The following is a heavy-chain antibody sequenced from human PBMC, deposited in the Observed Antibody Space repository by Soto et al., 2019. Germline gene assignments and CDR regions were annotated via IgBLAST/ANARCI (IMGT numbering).Heavy chain of an antibody. CDR2: ISYSGST. V-gene: IGHV4-59*08. CDR1: DGSIGSYY. CDR3: ARGHPFDY. J-gene: IGHJ4*02. Sequence: SETLSLTCTVSDGSIGSYYWSWIRQPPGKGLEWIAYISYSGSTNYNPSLTNRVTTSLNTSKSQLYLRLTSVTPAATAVYFCARGHPFDYWGQGALVTVSS.